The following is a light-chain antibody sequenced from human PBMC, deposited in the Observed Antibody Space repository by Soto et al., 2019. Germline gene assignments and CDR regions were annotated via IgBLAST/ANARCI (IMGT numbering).Light chain of an antibody. CDR3: QQYNSWPPWT. Sequence: EIVMTQSPATLSVSPGERATLSCRASQSVSSNLAWYQQKPGQAPRLLIYGASTTATGIPARFSGSGSGTEFTLTISSLQSEDFVVYYCQQYNSWPPWTFGQGTKVEIK. V-gene: IGKV3-15*01. CDR1: QSVSSN. CDR2: GAS. J-gene: IGKJ1*01.